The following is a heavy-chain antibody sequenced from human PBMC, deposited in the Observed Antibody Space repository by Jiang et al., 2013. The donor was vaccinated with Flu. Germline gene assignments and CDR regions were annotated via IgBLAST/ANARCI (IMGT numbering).Heavy chain of an antibody. D-gene: IGHD1/OR15-1a*01. Sequence: EKFQGRVTITADTSTDTAYMELSSLRSEDTAVYYCAAGGNNYFDYWGQGTLVTVSS. J-gene: IGHJ4*02. V-gene: IGHV1-69-2*01. CDR3: AAGGNNYFDY.